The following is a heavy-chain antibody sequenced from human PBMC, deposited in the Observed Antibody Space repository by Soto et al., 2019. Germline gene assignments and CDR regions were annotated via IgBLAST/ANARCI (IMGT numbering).Heavy chain of an antibody. CDR1: GGSFSGYY. J-gene: IGHJ4*02. V-gene: IGHV4-34*01. CDR2: INHSGST. Sequence: QVQLQQWGAGLLKPSETLSLTCAVYGGSFSGYYWSWIRQPPGKGLEWIGEINHSGSTNYNPSLKSRVTISVDTSKNQFSLRLSSVTAADTAVYYCARAGWVRSHFDYWGQGTLVTVSS. CDR3: ARAGWVRSHFDY. D-gene: IGHD1-1*01.